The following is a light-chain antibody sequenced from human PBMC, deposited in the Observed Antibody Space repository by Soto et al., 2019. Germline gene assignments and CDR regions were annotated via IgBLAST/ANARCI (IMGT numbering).Light chain of an antibody. V-gene: IGKV1-12*01. CDR1: QGSSSW. CDR2: AAS. J-gene: IGKJ2*01. CDR3: QQANSFPYT. Sequence: DIPMTQSPSSVSASVGDRVTITCRASQGSSSWLAWYQQKPGKAPKVLIFAASTLQSGVTSRFSGSGSGTDFTLTISSLQPEDFTTYYCQQANSFPYTFGQGTKLE.